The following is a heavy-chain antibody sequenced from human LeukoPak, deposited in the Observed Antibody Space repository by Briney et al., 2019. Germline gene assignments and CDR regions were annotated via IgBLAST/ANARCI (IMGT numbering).Heavy chain of an antibody. D-gene: IGHD3-22*01. CDR3: RAATRYLDYYYDY. J-gene: IGHJ4*02. CDR1: RFTFNIFG. V-gene: IGHV3-30*03. Sequence: PGGSLRLSCAASRFTFNIFGMHWVRQAPGKGLEWVAVISSDGSNKYYADSVRGRLTISRDNSKDTLYLQMSSLTIEDTAVYYCRAATRYLDYYYDYWGQGTLVTVSS. CDR2: ISSDGSNK.